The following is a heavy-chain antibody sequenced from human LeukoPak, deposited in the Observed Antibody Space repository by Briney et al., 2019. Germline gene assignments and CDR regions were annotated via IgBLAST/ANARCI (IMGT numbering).Heavy chain of an antibody. CDR1: GYTFTNYD. CDR3: ARAQQLVHWFDP. Sequence: ASVKIPCKASGYTFTNYDISWVRHAPGQGLEWMGWISAYNGNTNYAQKLQGRVTMTTDRSASTTYMELRSLRSDDTAVYYCARAQQLVHWFDPWGQGTLVTVSS. V-gene: IGHV1-18*01. D-gene: IGHD6-13*01. CDR2: ISAYNGNT. J-gene: IGHJ5*02.